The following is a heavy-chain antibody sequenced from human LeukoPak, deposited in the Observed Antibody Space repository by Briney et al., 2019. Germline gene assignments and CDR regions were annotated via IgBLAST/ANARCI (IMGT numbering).Heavy chain of an antibody. Sequence: SETLSLTCTVSGDSISGFYWSWIRQPAGKGLQWIGHISTSGSTNYNPSLKSRVTMSVDRSTNEFSLTVRSVTAADTALYYCARGLPSYGDYMDYYFYMDVWGKGTTVTVSS. CDR1: GDSISGFY. J-gene: IGHJ6*03. CDR2: ISTSGST. D-gene: IGHD4-17*01. CDR3: ARGLPSYGDYMDYYFYMDV. V-gene: IGHV4-4*07.